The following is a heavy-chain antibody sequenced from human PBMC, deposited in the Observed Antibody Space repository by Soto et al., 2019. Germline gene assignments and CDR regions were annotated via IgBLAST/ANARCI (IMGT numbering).Heavy chain of an antibody. CDR3: VRDCHGDY. CDR1: GFTFNSYW. Sequence: EVQLVESGGGLVQPGGSLRLSCAASGFTFNSYWMQWVRHAPGKGLEWVLRIDGDEDSTTNYADSVKGRFTISRDNVKNTLFLKMNSLRAEDTAVYYCVRDCHGDYWGQGTLVTVSS. V-gene: IGHV3-74*01. J-gene: IGHJ4*02. CDR2: IDGDEDSTT.